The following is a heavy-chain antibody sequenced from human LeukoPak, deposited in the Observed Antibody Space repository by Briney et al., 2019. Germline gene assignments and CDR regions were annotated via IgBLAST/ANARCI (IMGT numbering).Heavy chain of an antibody. CDR2: IIPIFGTA. Sequence: SVKVSCKASGGTFSSYAISWVRQAPGQGLEWMGGIIPIFGTANYAQKFQGRVTITADESTSTAYMELSSLRSEDTAVYYCARGRRVIVATMGIDYWGQGTLVTVSS. D-gene: IGHD5-12*01. CDR3: ARGRRVIVATMGIDY. CDR1: GGTFSSYA. V-gene: IGHV1-69*13. J-gene: IGHJ4*02.